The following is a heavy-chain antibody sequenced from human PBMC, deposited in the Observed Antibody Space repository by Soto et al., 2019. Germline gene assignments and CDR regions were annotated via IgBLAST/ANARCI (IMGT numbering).Heavy chain of an antibody. Sequence: SETLSLTCAVSGGSISSSSYFWGWIRQPPGMGLEWIATVFYTGSSYYTPSLKSRLTIYVETSNSHFSRKLSAVTAADTAVYYCAGTYGFSSAYRHPYFDYRGQGNLVTVSS. J-gene: IGHJ4*02. D-gene: IGHD3-3*01. CDR1: GGSISSSSYF. V-gene: IGHV4-39*01. CDR3: AGTYGFSSAYRHPYFDY. CDR2: VFYTGSS.